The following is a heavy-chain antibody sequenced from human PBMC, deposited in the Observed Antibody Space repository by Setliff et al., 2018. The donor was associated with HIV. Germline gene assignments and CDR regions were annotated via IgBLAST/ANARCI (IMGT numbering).Heavy chain of an antibody. CDR3: ARHVRSGSARDFDY. CDR1: GGSISSDY. D-gene: IGHD1-26*01. V-gene: IGHV4-4*09. CDR2: ISTTGST. J-gene: IGHJ4*02. Sequence: PSETLSLTCTVSGGSISSDYWSWIRQPPGKGLEWIGYISTTGSTSYSPSLKSRVSISVDTAKNQCSLRLNSVTAADTAVYYCARHVRSGSARDFDYWGQGTLVTVSS.